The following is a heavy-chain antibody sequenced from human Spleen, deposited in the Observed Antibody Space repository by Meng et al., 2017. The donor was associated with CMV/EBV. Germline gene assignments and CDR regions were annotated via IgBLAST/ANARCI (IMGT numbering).Heavy chain of an antibody. CDR1: GFTVSSNY. D-gene: IGHD5-18*01. Sequence: GGSLRLSCAASGFTVSSNYMSWVRQAPGKGLEWVSVIYSGGSTYYADSVKGRLTISRDNSKNTLYLQMNSLRAEDTAVYYCAREKGYSYGYYFDYWGQGTLVTVSS. V-gene: IGHV3-53*01. J-gene: IGHJ4*02. CDR3: AREKGYSYGYYFDY. CDR2: IYSGGST.